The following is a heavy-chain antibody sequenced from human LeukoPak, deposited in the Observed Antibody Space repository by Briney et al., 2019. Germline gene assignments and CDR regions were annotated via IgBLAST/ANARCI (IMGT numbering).Heavy chain of an antibody. V-gene: IGHV3-23*01. D-gene: IGHD3-22*01. CDR1: GFTFSSYA. CDR3: AKTVMDYYDSSGRYYFDY. CDR2: ISGSGGST. J-gene: IGHJ4*02. Sequence: GGSLRLSCAASGFTFSSYAMSWVRQAPGKGLEWVSAISGSGGSTYYADSVKGRSTISRDNSKNTLYLQMNSLRAEDTAVYYCAKTVMDYYDSSGRYYFDYWGQGTLVTVSS.